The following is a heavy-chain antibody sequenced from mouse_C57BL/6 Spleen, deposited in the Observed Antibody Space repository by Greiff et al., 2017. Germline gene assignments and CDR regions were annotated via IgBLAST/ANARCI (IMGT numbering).Heavy chain of an antibody. CDR1: GYTFTSYW. CDR2: IYPGSGST. V-gene: IGHV1-55*01. J-gene: IGHJ2*02. D-gene: IGHD1-1*01. CDR3: ARAPLDGSYAFDY. Sequence: QVQLQQPGAELVKPGASVKMSCKASGYTFTSYWITWVKQRPGQGLEWIGDIYPGSGSTNYNEKFKSKATLTVDTSSSTAYMQLSSLTSEDSADYYSARAPLDGSYAFDYWGQGTSLTVSS.